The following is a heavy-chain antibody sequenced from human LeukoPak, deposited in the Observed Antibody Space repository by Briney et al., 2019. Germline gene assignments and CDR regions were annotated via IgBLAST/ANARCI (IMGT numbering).Heavy chain of an antibody. CDR2: IYYSGST. J-gene: IGHJ4*02. Sequence: SETLSVTCTVSGGSISSGGYYWSWIRQHPGKGLEWIGYIYYSGSTYYNQSLKSRVNISVDTSKKQFSLKLSSVTAAATAVYYCARDRGYCSGGSCAAFDYWSQGTLVTVSS. V-gene: IGHV4-31*03. D-gene: IGHD2-15*01. CDR3: ARDRGYCSGGSCAAFDY. CDR1: GGSISSGGYY.